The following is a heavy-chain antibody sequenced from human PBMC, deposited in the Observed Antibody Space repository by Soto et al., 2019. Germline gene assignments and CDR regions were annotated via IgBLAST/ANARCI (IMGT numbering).Heavy chain of an antibody. CDR2: INHSGST. D-gene: IGHD3-10*01. CDR3: ARRSSGSYYWFDY. J-gene: IGHJ4*02. V-gene: IGHV4-34*01. CDR1: GGSFSGYY. Sequence: QVQLQQWGAGLLKPSETLSLTCAVYGGSFSGYYWSWIRQPPGKGLEWIGEINHSGSTNYNPSLKSRVTISVDTSKNQFSLKLSSVTAADTAVYYCARRSSGSYYWFDYWGQGTLVTVSS.